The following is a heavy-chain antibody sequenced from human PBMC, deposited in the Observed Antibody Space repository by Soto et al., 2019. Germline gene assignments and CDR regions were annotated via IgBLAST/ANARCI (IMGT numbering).Heavy chain of an antibody. D-gene: IGHD3-22*01. CDR2: IYSGGST. J-gene: IGHJ3*02. CDR3: AILGYYYDSSGSYDAFDI. CDR1: GFTVSSNY. Sequence: GGSLRLSCAASGFTVSSNYMSWVRQAPGKGLEWVSVIYSGGSTYYEDSVKGRFTISRDNSKNTMYLQMNSLRAEDTAVYYCAILGYYYDSSGSYDAFDIWGQGTMVTVSS. V-gene: IGHV3-53*01.